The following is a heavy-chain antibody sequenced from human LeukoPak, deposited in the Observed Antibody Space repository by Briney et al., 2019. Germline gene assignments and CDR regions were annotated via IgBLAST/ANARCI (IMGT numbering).Heavy chain of an antibody. D-gene: IGHD3-10*02. CDR2: IYYSGST. V-gene: IGHV4-59*01. Sequence: SETLSLTCTVSGGSISSYYWSWIRQPPGKGLEWIGYIYYSGSTNYNPSLKSRVTISVDTSKNQFSLKLSSVTAADTAIYYCARGVRAVAFDLWGRGTLVTVSS. J-gene: IGHJ2*01. CDR1: GGSISSYY. CDR3: ARGVRAVAFDL.